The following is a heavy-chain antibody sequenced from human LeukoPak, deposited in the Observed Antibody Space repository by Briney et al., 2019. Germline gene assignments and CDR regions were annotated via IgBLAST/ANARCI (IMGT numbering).Heavy chain of an antibody. J-gene: IGHJ4*02. CDR2: ISGSGGST. V-gene: IGHV3-23*01. D-gene: IGHD5-18*01. Sequence: GSLRLSCVASGFTFSGSAMSWVRQAPGKGLEWVSAISGSGGSTYYADSVKGRFTISRDNSKNTLYLQMNSLRAEDTAVCYCGKTTVGYSSGQKPAWPVDYWGQGTLVTVSS. CDR3: GKTTVGYSSGQKPAWPVDY. CDR1: GFTFSGSA.